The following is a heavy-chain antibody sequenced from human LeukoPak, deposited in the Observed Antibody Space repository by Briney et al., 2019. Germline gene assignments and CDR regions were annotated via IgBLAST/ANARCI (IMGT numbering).Heavy chain of an antibody. Sequence: GGSLRLSCAASGFTFSNYNMNWVRQAPGKGLEWVSSINTSGGFINYADSVKGRFTISRDNSKNTLYLQMNSLRAEDTAVYYCARGGSYLSAFDIWGQGTMVTVSS. V-gene: IGHV3-21*04. D-gene: IGHD1-26*01. CDR2: INTSGGFI. J-gene: IGHJ3*02. CDR1: GFTFSNYN. CDR3: ARGGSYLSAFDI.